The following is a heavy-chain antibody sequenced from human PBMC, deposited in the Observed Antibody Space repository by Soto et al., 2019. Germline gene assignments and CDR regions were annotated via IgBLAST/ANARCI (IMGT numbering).Heavy chain of an antibody. CDR3: ARGPTAAGPGSFDP. J-gene: IGHJ5*02. V-gene: IGHV1-18*01. CDR2: ISAYNGNT. Sequence: GASAKATCKASGFGNASNGICSARQDPGQGLEWMGWISAYNGNTNYAQKLQGRVTMTTDTSTSTAYMELRSLRSDDTAVYYCARGPTAAGPGSFDPWGQGTLVTGSS. D-gene: IGHD6-13*01. CDR1: GFGNASNG.